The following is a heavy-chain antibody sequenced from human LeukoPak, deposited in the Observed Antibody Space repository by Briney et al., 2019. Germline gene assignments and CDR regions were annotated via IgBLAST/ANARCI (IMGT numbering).Heavy chain of an antibody. CDR2: ISSSSSYI. CDR3: AGDERYSSSWGNY. V-gene: IGHV3-21*01. CDR1: GFTFSSYS. Sequence: GGSLRLSCAASGFTFSSYSMNWVRQAPGEGLEWVSSISSSSSYIYYADSVKGRFTISRDNAKNSLYLQMNSLRAEDTAVYYCAGDERYSSSWGNYWGQGTLVTVSS. J-gene: IGHJ4*02. D-gene: IGHD6-13*01.